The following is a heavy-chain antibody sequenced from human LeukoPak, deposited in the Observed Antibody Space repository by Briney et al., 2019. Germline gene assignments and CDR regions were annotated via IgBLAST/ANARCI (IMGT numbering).Heavy chain of an antibody. CDR1: GFTFDDYA. CDR3: AKGYIAARRSPYFDY. V-gene: IGHV3-43*02. CDR2: ISGDGGST. J-gene: IGHJ4*02. Sequence: PGGSLRLSCAASGFTFDDYAIHWVRQPPGKGLEWVSLISGDGGSTYYADSVKGRFTISRDNSKNSLYLQMNSLRTEDTALYYCAKGYIAARRSPYFDYWGQGTLVTVSS. D-gene: IGHD6-6*01.